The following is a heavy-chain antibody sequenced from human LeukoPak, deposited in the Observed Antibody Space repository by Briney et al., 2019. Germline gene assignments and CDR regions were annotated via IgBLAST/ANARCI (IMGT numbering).Heavy chain of an antibody. J-gene: IGHJ5*02. CDR2: ISSSSSYI. Sequence: GGSLRLSCAASGFTFSSYSMNWVRQAPGKGLEWVSSISSSSSYIYYADSVKGRFTISRDNAKNSLYLQMNSLRAEDTAVYYCARGAYIVVVPAAEKPPLGFDPWGQGTLVTVSS. D-gene: IGHD2-2*01. CDR3: ARGAYIVVVPAAEKPPLGFDP. V-gene: IGHV3-21*01. CDR1: GFTFSSYS.